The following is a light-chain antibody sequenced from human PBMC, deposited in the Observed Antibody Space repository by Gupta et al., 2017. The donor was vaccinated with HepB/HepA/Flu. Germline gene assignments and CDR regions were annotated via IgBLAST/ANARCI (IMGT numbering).Light chain of an antibody. V-gene: IGLV2-14*03. CDR2: DVS. J-gene: IGLJ1*01. CDR1: SSDVGGYNY. Sequence: QSVLTQPASVSGSPGQSITISCTVTSSDVGGYNYVSWYQEHPGKAPKLMIYDVSSRPSGVANRFSGSKSGNTASLTISGLQAEDEADYYCSSDTSSSTLVFGTGTKVTVL. CDR3: SSDTSSSTLV.